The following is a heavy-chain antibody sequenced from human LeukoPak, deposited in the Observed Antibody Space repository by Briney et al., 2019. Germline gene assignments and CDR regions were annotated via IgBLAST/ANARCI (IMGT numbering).Heavy chain of an antibody. D-gene: IGHD6-6*01. V-gene: IGHV3-30*03. J-gene: IGHJ3*02. CDR3: ARWVSSSYDAFDI. CDR2: ISYDGSNK. CDR1: GFTFSSYG. Sequence: PGGSLRLSCAASGFTFSSYGMHWVRQAPGKGLEWVAVISYDGSNKYYADSVKGRFTISRDNSKNTLYLQMNSLRAEDMAVYYCARWVSSSYDAFDIWGQGTMVTVSS.